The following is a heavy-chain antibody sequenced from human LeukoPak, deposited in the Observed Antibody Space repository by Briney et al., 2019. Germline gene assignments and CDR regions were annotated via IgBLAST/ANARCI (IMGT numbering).Heavy chain of an antibody. CDR1: GGSIGSGGYY. D-gene: IGHD3-22*01. V-gene: IGHV4-31*03. J-gene: IGHJ4*02. Sequence: PSETLSLTCTVSGGSIGSGGYYWSWIRQHPGKGLEWIGYIYYSGSTYYNPSLKSRVTISVDTSKNQFSLKLSSVTAADTAVYYCARGGSSGYYYPYYFDYWGQGTLVTVSS. CDR3: ARGGSSGYYYPYYFDY. CDR2: IYYSGST.